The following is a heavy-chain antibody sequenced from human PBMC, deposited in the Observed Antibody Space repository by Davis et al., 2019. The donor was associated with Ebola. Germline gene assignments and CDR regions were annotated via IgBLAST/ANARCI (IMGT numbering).Heavy chain of an antibody. CDR2: INPSGGST. D-gene: IGHD2-2*01. V-gene: IGHV1-46*01. CDR3: ARVWVVSAAPNWFDP. CDR1: GYTFTGYY. J-gene: IGHJ5*02. Sequence: ASVKVSCKASGYTFTGYYMHWVRQAPGQGLEWMGIINPSGGSTSYAQKFQGRVTMTRDTSTSTVYMELSSLRSEDTAVYYCARVWVVSAAPNWFDPWGQGTLVTVSS.